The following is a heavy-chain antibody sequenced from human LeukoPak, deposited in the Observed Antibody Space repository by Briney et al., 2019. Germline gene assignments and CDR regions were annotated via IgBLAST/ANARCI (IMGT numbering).Heavy chain of an antibody. CDR2: ISGYNGNT. V-gene: IGHV1-18*04. CDR3: ARVLVVPSGPAYYYYYGMDV. D-gene: IGHD2-2*01. CDR1: GYIFTSHG. J-gene: IGHJ6*04. Sequence: ASVKVPCKVSGYIFTSHGISWVRQAPGQGLEWVGWISGYNGNTNYAQKLQGRVTMTTDTSTSTAYMELRSLRSDDTAVYYCARVLVVPSGPAYYYYYGMDVWGKGTTVTVSS.